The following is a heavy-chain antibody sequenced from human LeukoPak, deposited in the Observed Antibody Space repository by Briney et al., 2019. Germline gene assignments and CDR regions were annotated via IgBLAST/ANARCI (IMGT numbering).Heavy chain of an antibody. D-gene: IGHD7-27*01. J-gene: IGHJ5*02. CDR2: IYHSGST. CDR3: AGLLNGGASHWFDP. Sequence: SETLSLTCTVSGASISNTGYYWGWIRQPPGKGLEWIGNIYHSGSTYYSPSLRSRVTLSVDTFKNQFSLKLSSVTAADTAVYYCAGLLNGGASHWFDPWGQGTLVTVSS. V-gene: IGHV4-39*01. CDR1: GASISNTGYY.